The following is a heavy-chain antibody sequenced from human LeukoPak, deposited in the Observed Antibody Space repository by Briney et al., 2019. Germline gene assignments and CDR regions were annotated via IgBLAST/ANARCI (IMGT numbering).Heavy chain of an antibody. CDR2: IYYSGST. V-gene: IGHV4-39*01. J-gene: IGHJ4*02. D-gene: IGHD4-23*01. Sequence: SSETLSLTCTVSGGSISSSSYYWGWIRQPPGKGLEWIGSIYYSGSTYYNPSLKSRVTISVDTSKNQFSLKLSSVTAADTAVYYCARRIGNSFYWGQGTLVTVSS. CDR3: ARRIGNSFY. CDR1: GGSISSSSYY.